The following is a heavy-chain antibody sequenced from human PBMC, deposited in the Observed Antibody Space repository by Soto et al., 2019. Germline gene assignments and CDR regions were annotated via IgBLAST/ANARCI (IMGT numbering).Heavy chain of an antibody. CDR1: GGSFSGYY. CDR3: ARLRWEHPWVFDY. D-gene: IGHD1-26*01. V-gene: IGHV4-34*02. J-gene: IGHJ4*02. Sequence: QVQLQQWGAGLLKPSETLSLTCAVYGGSFSGYYCSWIRQPPVKGLEWIGEINHSGGTNYNPSLKSRVSISVDSSKTQFSLKLSSVTAAYTAVFYWARLRWEHPWVFDYWGQGNLVTVSS. CDR2: INHSGGT.